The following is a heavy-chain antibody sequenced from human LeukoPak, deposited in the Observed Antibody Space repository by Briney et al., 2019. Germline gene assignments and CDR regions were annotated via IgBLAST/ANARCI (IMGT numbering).Heavy chain of an antibody. CDR1: GFTFSNAW. V-gene: IGHV3-15*01. CDR2: IKRKSDGGTT. J-gene: IGHJ4*02. Sequence: GGTLRLSCAASGFTFSNAWMSWVRQAPSKGLEWVGRIKRKSDGGTTDYAAPVKGRFTISRDNSKNTLYLQMNSLRAEDTAVYYCARDYRITMVRGVMDYWGQGTLVTVSS. D-gene: IGHD3-10*01. CDR3: ARDYRITMVRGVMDY.